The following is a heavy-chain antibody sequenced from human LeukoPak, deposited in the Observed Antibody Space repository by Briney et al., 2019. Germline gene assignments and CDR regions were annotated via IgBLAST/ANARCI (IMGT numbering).Heavy chain of an antibody. CDR3: ARDSWGRGYSYGYFDY. J-gene: IGHJ4*02. D-gene: IGHD5-18*01. V-gene: IGHV3-30*02. CDR2: IRYDGSNK. Sequence: GGSLRLSCVGSGFIFSRYDMHWVRQAPGKGLEWVAFIRYDGSNKYYADSVKGRFTISRDNSKNTLYLQMNSLRAEDTAVYYCARDSWGRGYSYGYFDYWGQGTLVTVSS. CDR1: GFIFSRYD.